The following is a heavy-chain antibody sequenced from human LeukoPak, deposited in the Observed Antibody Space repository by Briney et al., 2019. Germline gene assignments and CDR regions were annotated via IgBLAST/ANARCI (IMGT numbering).Heavy chain of an antibody. Sequence: GGSLRLSCAASGFTFSSYWMNWVRQAPGKGLEWVSSLSDDSRRIYYADSVKGRFTISRDNSRNTLYLQLNSLRAEDTAVYYCAKEIDSSWQDWGQGTLVTVSS. D-gene: IGHD3-22*01. V-gene: IGHV3-21*04. CDR1: GFTFSSYW. CDR3: AKEIDSSWQD. J-gene: IGHJ4*02. CDR2: LSDDSRRI.